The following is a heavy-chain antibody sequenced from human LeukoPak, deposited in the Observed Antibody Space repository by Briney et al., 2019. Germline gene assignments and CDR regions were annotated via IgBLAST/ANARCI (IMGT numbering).Heavy chain of an antibody. V-gene: IGHV4-39*07. CDR2: IYYSGST. Sequence: SETLSLTCTVSGGSISSSSYFWGWIRQPPGKGLEWIGNIYYSGSTYYNPSLKSRVTISVDTSNNQFSLKLNSVTAADTAVYYCATGTTKSYFDYWGQGTLVTVSS. J-gene: IGHJ4*02. D-gene: IGHD1-7*01. CDR3: ATGTTKSYFDY. CDR1: GGSISSSSYF.